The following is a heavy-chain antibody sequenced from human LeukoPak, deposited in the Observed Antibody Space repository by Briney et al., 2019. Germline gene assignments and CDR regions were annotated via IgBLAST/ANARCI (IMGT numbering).Heavy chain of an antibody. CDR1: GFTLSNHW. CDR2: VNRDGSET. CDR3: ARNNGMDV. J-gene: IGHJ6*02. Sequence: GGSLRLSCAASGFTLSNHWMTWVRQVPGRGREWVANVNRDGSETYYLDSVKGRFTISKDNAKNSLYLQMNSLGAEDTALYHCARNNGMDVWGQGTTVIVSS. V-gene: IGHV3-7*03.